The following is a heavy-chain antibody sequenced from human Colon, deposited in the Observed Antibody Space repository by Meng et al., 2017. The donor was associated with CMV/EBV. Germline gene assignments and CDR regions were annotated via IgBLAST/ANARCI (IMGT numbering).Heavy chain of an antibody. CDR1: GFGFNNHA. D-gene: IGHD4-11*01. CDR3: VREVRRSWFDP. CDR2: INSYSNYI. Sequence: GESLKISCAASGFGFNNHAMSWVRRAPGKGLEWVSSINSYSNYIGYADSVKGRFTISRDNAKSTLYLQMNNLGAEDTAVYYCVREVRRSWFDPWGQGTLVTVSS. J-gene: IGHJ5*02. V-gene: IGHV3-21*01.